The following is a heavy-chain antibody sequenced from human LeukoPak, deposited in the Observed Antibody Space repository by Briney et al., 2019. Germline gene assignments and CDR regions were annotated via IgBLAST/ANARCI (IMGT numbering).Heavy chain of an antibody. CDR1: GYSSTSYW. D-gene: IGHD6-19*01. CDR3: ARHVGVTGYSSGWWIDY. V-gene: IGHV5-51*01. CDR2: IYPGDSDT. Sequence: GESLKISCKGSGYSSTSYWIGWVRQMPGKGLEWMGIIYPGDSDTRYSPSFQGQVTISADKSISTAYLQWSSLKASDTAMYYCARHVGVTGYSSGWWIDYWGQGTLVTVSS. J-gene: IGHJ4*02.